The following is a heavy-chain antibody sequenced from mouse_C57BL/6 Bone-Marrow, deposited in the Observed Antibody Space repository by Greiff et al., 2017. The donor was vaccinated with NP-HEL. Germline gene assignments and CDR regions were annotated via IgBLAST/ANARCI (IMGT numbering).Heavy chain of an antibody. CDR3: TTWFYDGDWCFDV. D-gene: IGHD2-3*01. Sequence: DVQLQESGAELVRPGASVKLSCTASGFNIKDDYMHWVKQRPEQGLEWIGWIDPENGDTEYASKFQGKATITADTSSNTAYLQLSSLTSEDTAVYYCTTWFYDGDWCFDVWGTGTPVTVSS. CDR1: GFNIKDDY. V-gene: IGHV14-4*01. CDR2: IDPENGDT. J-gene: IGHJ1*03.